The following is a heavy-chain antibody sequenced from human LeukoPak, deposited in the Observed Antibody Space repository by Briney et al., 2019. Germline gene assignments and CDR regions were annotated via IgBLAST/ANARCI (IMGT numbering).Heavy chain of an antibody. D-gene: IGHD2-21*02. V-gene: IGHV3-66*01. CDR1: GFTVSSNY. Sequence: GGSLRLSCAASGFTVSSNYVGWVRQAPGKGLEWVSVIYRDGSTYYADSVKGRFTISRDNSRNTLYLQMNNLRVEDTAVYYCARVMTAITNWFDPWGQGTLVTVSS. J-gene: IGHJ5*02. CDR3: ARVMTAITNWFDP. CDR2: IYRDGST.